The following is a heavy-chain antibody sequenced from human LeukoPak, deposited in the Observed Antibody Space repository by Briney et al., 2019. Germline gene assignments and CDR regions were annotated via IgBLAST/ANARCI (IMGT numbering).Heavy chain of an antibody. Sequence: ASAKVSCKASGGTFSSYTISWVRQAPGQGLEWMGRIIPILGIANYAQKFQGRVTITADKSTSTAYVELSSLRSEDTAVYYCARDSALGAYSSSWYAFDIWGQGTMVTVSS. V-gene: IGHV1-69*04. CDR2: IIPILGIA. D-gene: IGHD6-13*01. CDR3: ARDSALGAYSSSWYAFDI. CDR1: GGTFSSYT. J-gene: IGHJ3*02.